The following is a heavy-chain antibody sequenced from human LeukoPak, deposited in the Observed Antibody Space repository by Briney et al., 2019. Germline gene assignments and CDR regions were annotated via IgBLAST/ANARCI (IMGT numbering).Heavy chain of an antibody. CDR1: GGSISSSSYY. CDR3: AKNGQSGFSFDP. D-gene: IGHD2-8*01. Sequence: SETLSLTCTVSGGSISSSSYYWGWIRQPPGKGLEWIGSIYYSGSTYYNPSLKSRVTISADTSKNQFSLKMSSVTAADTAIYYCAKNGQSGFSFDPWGQGTLVTVSS. V-gene: IGHV4-39*07. CDR2: IYYSGST. J-gene: IGHJ5*02.